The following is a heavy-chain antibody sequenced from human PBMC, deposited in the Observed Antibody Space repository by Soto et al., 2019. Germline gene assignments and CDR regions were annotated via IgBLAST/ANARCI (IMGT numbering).Heavy chain of an antibody. CDR1: GFTFSSYS. V-gene: IGHV3-48*01. CDR2: ISSSSSTI. D-gene: IGHD3-10*01. CDR3: ARDSGPRLSYYYGSGQWGHFDY. Sequence: GGSLRLSCAASGFTFSSYSMNWVRQAPGKGLEWVSYISSSSSTIYYADSVKGRFTISRDNAKNSRYLQMNSLRAEDTAVYYCARDSGPRLSYYYGSGQWGHFDYWGQGTLVTVSS. J-gene: IGHJ4*02.